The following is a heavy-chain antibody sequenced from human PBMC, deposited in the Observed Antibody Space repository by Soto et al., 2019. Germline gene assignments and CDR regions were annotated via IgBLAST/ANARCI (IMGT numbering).Heavy chain of an antibody. CDR1: GYTFTSYG. CDR3: ARERSSGWLDY. V-gene: IGHV1-18*01. CDR2: ISAYNGNT. D-gene: IGHD6-19*01. Sequence: GASVKVSCKASGYTFTSYGINWVRQAPGQGLEWMGWISAYNGNTNYAQKFQGRVTMTTDTSTSTAYMELRSLRSEDKAVYYCARERSSGWLDYWGQGTVVTVSS. J-gene: IGHJ4*02.